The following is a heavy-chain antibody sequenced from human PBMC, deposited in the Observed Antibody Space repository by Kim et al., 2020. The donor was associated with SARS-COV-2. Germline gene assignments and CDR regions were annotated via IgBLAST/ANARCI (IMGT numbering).Heavy chain of an antibody. J-gene: IGHJ4*02. CDR1: GYGFTGHY. CDR3: VRGLWPVSRLDTH. D-gene: IGHD2-15*01. CDR2: INPNTGVT. Sequence: ASVKVSCKASGYGFTGHYLHWVRQAPGQRLEWMGRINPNTGVTNYAQKFQDRVTLTTDTSVSTAYMELNRLTSDDTAIYFCVRGLWPVSRLDTHWGQGTL. V-gene: IGHV1-2*06.